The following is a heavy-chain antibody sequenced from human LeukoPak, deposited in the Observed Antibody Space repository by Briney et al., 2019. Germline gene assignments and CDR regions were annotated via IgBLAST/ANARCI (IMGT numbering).Heavy chain of an antibody. Sequence: PGGCLRLSCAASGFTFSSYWMSWVRQAPGKGREWVANIKPDGSEKYYVDSVKGRFTISRDNAKNSLYLQMNSLRPEDTAVYYCARLIYGGSFNWYFDLWGRGTLVTVSS. CDR1: GFTFSSYW. D-gene: IGHD4-23*01. CDR3: ARLIYGGSFNWYFDL. J-gene: IGHJ2*01. CDR2: IKPDGSEK. V-gene: IGHV3-7*03.